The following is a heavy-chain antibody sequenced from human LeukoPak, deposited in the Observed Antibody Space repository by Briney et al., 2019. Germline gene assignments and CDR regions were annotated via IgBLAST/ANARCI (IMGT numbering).Heavy chain of an antibody. D-gene: IGHD6-25*01. CDR2: IYYSGTT. CDR1: SGSISSYY. V-gene: IGHV4-59*12. CDR3: AGGYTTYWAFDY. J-gene: IGHJ4*02. Sequence: SETLSLTCTVSSGSISSYYWSWIRQPPGKGLEWIGYIYYSGTTNYNPSLKSRVSISVDTSKNQFSLKMSSVTASDTAVYYCAGGYTTYWAFDYWGQGALVIVSS.